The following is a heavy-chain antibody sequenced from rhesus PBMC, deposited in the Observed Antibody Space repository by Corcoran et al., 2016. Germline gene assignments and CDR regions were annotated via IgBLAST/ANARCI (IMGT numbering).Heavy chain of an antibody. CDR2: INSCGGST. J-gene: IGHJ4*01. V-gene: IGHV3S5*01. CDR1: GFPFSSYG. CDR3: AKDPYYDDDYGYYYTYYFDY. Sequence: EVQLVETGGGLVQPGGSLKLSCAASGFPFSSYGMSWVRQAPGKGLEWVSAINSCGGSTSYGDSVECLFTIASENRKNTLSLKTNSMRAEDTAVYYCAKDPYYDDDYGYYYTYYFDYWGQGVLVTVSS. D-gene: IGHD3-9*01.